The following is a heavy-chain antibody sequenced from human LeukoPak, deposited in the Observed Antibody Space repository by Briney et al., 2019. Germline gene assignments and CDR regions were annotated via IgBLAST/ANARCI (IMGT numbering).Heavy chain of an antibody. CDR2: IYPRDGST. CDR1: GYTFTSYG. CDR3: ARDQEAFDY. V-gene: IGHV1-46*01. J-gene: IGHJ4*02. Sequence: ASVKVSCKASGYTFTSYGISRVRLAPGQGLEWMGMIYPRDGSTSYAQKFQGRVTVTRDTSTSTVHMELSGLRSEDTAVYYCARDQEAFDYWGQGTLVTVSS.